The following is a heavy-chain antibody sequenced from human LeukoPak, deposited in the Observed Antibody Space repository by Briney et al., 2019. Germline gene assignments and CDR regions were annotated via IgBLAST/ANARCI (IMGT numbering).Heavy chain of an antibody. Sequence: ASVKVSCKASGYTFTGYYMHWVRQATGQGLEWMGWMNPNSGNTGYAQKFQGRVTMTRNTSISTAYMELSSLRSEDTAVYYCARGQGLLWFGEWGSDYWGQGTLVTVSS. CDR1: GYTFTGYY. V-gene: IGHV1-8*02. CDR3: ARGQGLLWFGEWGSDY. J-gene: IGHJ4*02. CDR2: MNPNSGNT. D-gene: IGHD3-10*01.